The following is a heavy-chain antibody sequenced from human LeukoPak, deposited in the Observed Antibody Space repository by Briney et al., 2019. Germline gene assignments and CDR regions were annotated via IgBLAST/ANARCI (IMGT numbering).Heavy chain of an antibody. D-gene: IGHD2-2*01. CDR1: GGSISSGGYY. CDR2: IYHSGST. CDR3: ARVGYQPNWFDP. V-gene: IGHV4-30-2*01. Sequence: SQTLSLTCTVSGGSISSGGYYWSWIRQPPGKGLEWIGYIYHSGSTYYNPSLKSRVTISVDRSKNQFSLKLSSVTAADTAVYYCARVGYQPNWFDPWGQGTLVTVSS. J-gene: IGHJ5*02.